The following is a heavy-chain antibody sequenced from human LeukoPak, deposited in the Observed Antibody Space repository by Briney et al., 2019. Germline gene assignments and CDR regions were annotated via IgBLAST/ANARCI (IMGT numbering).Heavy chain of an antibody. CDR1: GFTFSSYW. J-gene: IGHJ6*02. CDR2: IKRDGSST. D-gene: IGHD3-3*01. V-gene: IGHV3-74*01. CDR3: ARGEGITIFGVARLYGMDV. Sequence: GGALRLSCAASGFTFSSYWMDWGRQAPGKGVVWVSRIKRDGSSTIYADSVKRRFTTSRDNAKNTLYLQMNSLRAEDTAVYYCARGEGITIFGVARLYGMDVWGQGTTVTVSS.